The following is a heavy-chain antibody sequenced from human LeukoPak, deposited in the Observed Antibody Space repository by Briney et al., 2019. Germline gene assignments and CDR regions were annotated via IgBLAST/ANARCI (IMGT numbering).Heavy chain of an antibody. CDR2: MNPNSGNT. CDR3: ARRLEYYDSSGYYRNYNWFDP. J-gene: IGHJ5*02. Sequence: GASVKVSCKASGYTFTSYDINWVRQATGQGLEWMGWMNPNSGNTGYAQKFQGRVTITRNTSISTAYMELSSLRSEDTAVYYCARRLEYYDSSGYYRNYNWFDPWGQGALVTVSS. V-gene: IGHV1-8*03. D-gene: IGHD3-22*01. CDR1: GYTFTSYD.